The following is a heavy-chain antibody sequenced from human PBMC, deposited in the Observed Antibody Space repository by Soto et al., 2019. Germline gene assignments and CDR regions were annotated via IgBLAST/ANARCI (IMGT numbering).Heavy chain of an antibody. CDR3: ARDHCGDCYYFDY. Sequence: QVQLQESGPGLVKPSQTLSLTCTVSGGSISSGGYYWSWIRQHPGKGLEWIGYIFYSGSTYYNPSLKSRVTISVDTSKNQFSLKLSSVTAADTAVYYCARDHCGDCYYFDYWGQGTLVTVSS. D-gene: IGHD2-21*02. V-gene: IGHV4-31*03. CDR1: GGSISSGGYY. CDR2: IFYSGST. J-gene: IGHJ4*02.